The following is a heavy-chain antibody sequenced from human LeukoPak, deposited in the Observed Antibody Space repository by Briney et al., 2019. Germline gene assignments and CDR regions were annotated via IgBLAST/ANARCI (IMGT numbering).Heavy chain of an antibody. CDR1: GFTLSNDW. CDR3: TTDPPKYYYGSGSYPYFDY. CDR2: IKSKTDGGTT. J-gene: IGHJ4*02. D-gene: IGHD3-10*01. V-gene: IGHV3-15*01. Sequence: GGSLRLACAASGFTLSNDWMSWVRQAPGKGLEWVGRIKSKTDGGTTDYAAPVKGRFTISRDDTKNTLYLQMNSLKTEDTAVYYCTTDPPKYYYGSGSYPYFDYWGQGTLVTVSS.